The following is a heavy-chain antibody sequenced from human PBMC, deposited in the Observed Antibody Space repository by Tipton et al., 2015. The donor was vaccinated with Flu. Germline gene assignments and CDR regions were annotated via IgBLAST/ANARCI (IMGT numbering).Heavy chain of an antibody. D-gene: IGHD2-15*01. CDR1: GGTFSSYA. CDR3: AACSGGSCYLEDY. Sequence: QLVQSGAEVKKPGSSVKVSCKASGGTFSSYAISWVRQAPGQGLEWMGRIIPILGIANYAQKFQGRVTITADKSTSTAYMELSSLGSEDTAVYYCAACSGGSCYLEDYWGQGTLVTVSS. J-gene: IGHJ4*02. V-gene: IGHV1-69*09. CDR2: IIPILGIA.